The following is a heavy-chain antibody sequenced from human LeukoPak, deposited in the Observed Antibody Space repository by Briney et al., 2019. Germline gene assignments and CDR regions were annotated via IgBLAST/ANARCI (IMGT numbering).Heavy chain of an antibody. CDR2: MGRDGSEE. CDR1: GFTFSNYW. D-gene: IGHD6-13*01. V-gene: IGHV3-7*01. CDR3: ARGGYSSSWFWNY. Sequence: GGSLRLSCAASGFTFSNYWMTWVRQAPGKGLEWVADMGRDGSEESSADSVKGRFTISRDNAKKSLYLQMNSLSAEDTAVYYCARGGYSSSWFWNYWGQGTLVTVS. J-gene: IGHJ4*02.